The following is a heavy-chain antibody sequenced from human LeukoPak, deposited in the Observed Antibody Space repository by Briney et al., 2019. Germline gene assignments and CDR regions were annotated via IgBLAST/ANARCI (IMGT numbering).Heavy chain of an antibody. CDR2: INPNSLIP. V-gene: IGHV1-8*01. J-gene: IGHJ5*02. CDR1: GYTLSDYD. Sequence: ASVKVSCKASGYTLSDYDINWVRQATGQGLEYMGWINPNSLIPGYAQKFQGRVTLTMDTSINTAYMELSGLTSDDTAVYYCATLKRVPEVWFDPWGQGTLVTVSS. D-gene: IGHD6-25*01. CDR3: ATLKRVPEVWFDP.